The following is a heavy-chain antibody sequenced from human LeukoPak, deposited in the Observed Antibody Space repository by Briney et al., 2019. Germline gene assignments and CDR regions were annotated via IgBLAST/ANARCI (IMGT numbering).Heavy chain of an antibody. CDR3: ARHRLLWFGGHFDY. J-gene: IGHJ4*02. D-gene: IGHD3-10*01. V-gene: IGHV3-23*01. Sequence: GGSLRLSCAASGFTFSSYAMSWVRQAPGKGLEWVSAISGSGGSTYYADSVKGRFTISRDNSKNTLYLQMNSLRAEDTAVYYCARHRLLWFGGHFDYWGQGTLVTVSS. CDR1: GFTFSSYA. CDR2: ISGSGGST.